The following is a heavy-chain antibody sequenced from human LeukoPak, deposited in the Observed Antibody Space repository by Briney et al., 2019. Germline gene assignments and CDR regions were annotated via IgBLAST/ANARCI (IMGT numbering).Heavy chain of an antibody. Sequence: PGGSLRLSCAASGFTFSSYAMSWVRQAPGKGLEWVPAISGSGGSTYYADSVKGRFTISRDNSKNTLYLQMNSLRAEDTAVYYCVSGYDNYYYYYYMDVWGKGTTVTVSS. D-gene: IGHD5-12*01. J-gene: IGHJ6*03. CDR2: ISGSGGST. CDR1: GFTFSSYA. V-gene: IGHV3-23*01. CDR3: VSGYDNYYYYYYMDV.